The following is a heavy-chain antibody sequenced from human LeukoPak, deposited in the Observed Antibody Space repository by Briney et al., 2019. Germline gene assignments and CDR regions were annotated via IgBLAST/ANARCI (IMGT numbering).Heavy chain of an antibody. CDR2: VRGNGGAT. CDR1: GFTFSSYA. Sequence: GGSLRLSCAASGFTFSSYAMSWVRQAPGKGLEWVSVVRGNGGATYYADSVEGWFIVSGDYSKDTVYLQMNSLRAEDTALYYCAKALGSSDYSFDCWGQGTLVTVSS. V-gene: IGHV3-23*01. CDR3: AKALGSSDYSFDC. D-gene: IGHD6-25*01. J-gene: IGHJ4*02.